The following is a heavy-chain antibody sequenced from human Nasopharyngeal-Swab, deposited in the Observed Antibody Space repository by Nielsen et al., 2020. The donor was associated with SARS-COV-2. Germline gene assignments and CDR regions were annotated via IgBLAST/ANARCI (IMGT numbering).Heavy chain of an antibody. J-gene: IGHJ5*02. D-gene: IGHD5-24*01. CDR2: IIPILGLA. CDR1: GRTFNNYA. V-gene: IGHV1-69*04. CDR3: ALVPGDGYNYHNWFDP. Sequence: SSVKVSCKASGRTFNNYAIPWVRQAPGHGLEWMGRIIPILGLANYAQKFQGRVTITADKPTSTAYMELSSLRSEDTAVYYCALVPGDGYNYHNWFDPWGQGTLVTVSS.